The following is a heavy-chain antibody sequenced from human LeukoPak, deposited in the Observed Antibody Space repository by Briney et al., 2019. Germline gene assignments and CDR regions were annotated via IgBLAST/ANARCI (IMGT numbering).Heavy chain of an antibody. V-gene: IGHV4-30-2*01. Sequence: PSETLSLTCAVSGVSISSGGYSWSWIRQPPGKGLEWIGYIYHSGSTYYNPSLKSRVTISVDRSKNQFSLKLSSVTAADTAVYYCARVIYDSSGYYPDTLDAFDIWGQGTMVTVSS. CDR2: IYHSGST. CDR3: ARVIYDSSGYYPDTLDAFDI. J-gene: IGHJ3*02. CDR1: GVSISSGGYS. D-gene: IGHD3-22*01.